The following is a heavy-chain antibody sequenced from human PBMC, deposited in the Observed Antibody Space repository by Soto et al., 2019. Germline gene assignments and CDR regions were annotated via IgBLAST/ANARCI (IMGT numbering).Heavy chain of an antibody. D-gene: IGHD3-3*01. Sequence: SETLSLTCAVSGYSISSDYYWGWIRQPPGKGLEWIGSIYHSGSTYYNPSLKSRVTISVDTSKNQFSLKLSSVTAADTAVYYCAREAIFGDLVGMHVWGQGTTVTVYS. V-gene: IGHV4-38-2*02. CDR1: GYSISSDYY. J-gene: IGHJ6*02. CDR2: IYHSGST. CDR3: AREAIFGDLVGMHV.